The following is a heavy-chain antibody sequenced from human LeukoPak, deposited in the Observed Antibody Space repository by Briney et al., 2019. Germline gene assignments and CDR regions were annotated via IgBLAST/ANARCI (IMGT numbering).Heavy chain of an antibody. CDR3: ARGPYYYDSSGYYNLV. D-gene: IGHD3-22*01. Sequence: PSETLSLTCTVSAGSISSYFSNWIRQPAGKGLEWIGRIYNSVSISYNPSLKRRVTMSIDASKNQLSLKLRSVTAADTAVYYCARGPYYYDSSGYYNLVWGQGTLVTVSS. CDR2: IYNSVSI. CDR1: AGSISSYF. V-gene: IGHV4-4*07. J-gene: IGHJ4*02.